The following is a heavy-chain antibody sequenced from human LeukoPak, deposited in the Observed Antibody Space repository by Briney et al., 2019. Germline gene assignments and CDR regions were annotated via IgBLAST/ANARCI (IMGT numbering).Heavy chain of an antibody. J-gene: IGHJ3*02. Sequence: SETLSLTCTGSGGSISSYYWSWIRQPAGKGLEWIGRIYTSGSTNYNPSLKSRVTMSVDTSKNQFSLKLSSVTAADTAVYYCARVTVTDEADAFDIWGQGTMVTVSS. CDR2: IYTSGST. CDR3: ARVTVTDEADAFDI. CDR1: GGSISSYY. V-gene: IGHV4-4*07. D-gene: IGHD2-21*02.